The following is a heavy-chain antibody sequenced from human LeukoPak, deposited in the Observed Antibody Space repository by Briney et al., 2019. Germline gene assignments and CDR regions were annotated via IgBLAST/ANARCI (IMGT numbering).Heavy chain of an antibody. J-gene: IGHJ1*01. V-gene: IGHV4-59*08. Sequence: PSETLSLTCTVSGGSISSYYWSWIRQPPGKGLEWIGYIYYSGSTNYNPSLKSRVTISVDTSKNQFSLKLSSVTAADTAVYYCARHALSPGYSSGWYPGYFQHWGQGTLVTVSS. CDR1: GGSISSYY. D-gene: IGHD6-19*01. CDR2: IYYSGST. CDR3: ARHALSPGYSSGWYPGYFQH.